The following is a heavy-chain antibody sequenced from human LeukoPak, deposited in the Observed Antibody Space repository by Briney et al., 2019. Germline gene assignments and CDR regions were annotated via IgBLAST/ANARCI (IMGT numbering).Heavy chain of an antibody. V-gene: IGHV1-2*02. CDR2: INPKTGGT. J-gene: IGHJ3*02. Sequence: ASVKVSCKASGYTFSGHYIYWVRQAPGQGLEWVGWINPKTGGTNSAQTFQVRVTMTRDTSISTAYMELSSLRSDDTAVYYCARTSYWDVFDIWGQGTMVTVSS. CDR3: ARTSYWDVFDI. CDR1: GYTFSGHY. D-gene: IGHD1-26*01.